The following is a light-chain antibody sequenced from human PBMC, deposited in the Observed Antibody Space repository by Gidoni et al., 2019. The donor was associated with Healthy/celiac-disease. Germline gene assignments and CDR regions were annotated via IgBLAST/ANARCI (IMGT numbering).Light chain of an antibody. CDR1: HSVSSY. J-gene: IGKJ4*01. Sequence: IVLSQSPATLSLSPGERATLSCRASHSVSSYLDWYQQKPGQAPRLLIDDASNRATGIPARFSGSGTGTDFTLTIRSLEPEDFAVYYCQQRSNWPPLTFGGGTKVEIK. CDR2: DAS. CDR3: QQRSNWPPLT. V-gene: IGKV3-11*01.